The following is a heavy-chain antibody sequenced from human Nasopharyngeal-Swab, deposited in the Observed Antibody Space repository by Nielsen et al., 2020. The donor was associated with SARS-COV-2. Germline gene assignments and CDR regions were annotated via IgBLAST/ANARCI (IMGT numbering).Heavy chain of an antibody. CDR2: ISNDGSNK. CDR1: GFTFSTYA. J-gene: IGHJ6*02. Sequence: GESLKISCAASGFTFSTYAMHWVRQAPGKGLEWVTLISNDGSNKYYGDFVKGRFTISRDNSRNTLFLQMNSLRPEDTAVYYCAKAQGIRYGLDVWGHGTTVTVSS. CDR3: AKAQGIRYGLDV. V-gene: IGHV3-30*18.